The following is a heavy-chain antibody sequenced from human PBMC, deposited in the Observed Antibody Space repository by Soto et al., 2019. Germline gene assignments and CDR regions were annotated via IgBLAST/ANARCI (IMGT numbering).Heavy chain of an antibody. Sequence: QVQLQQWGAGLLKPSDTLSLTCAVNGASLSDYYWNWIRQPPGRGLEWLGEITHSGSAYYIPSLNSRLTISVHTPSNQLSLTLTSVTAAVTAIFHCRARGATGGQGTLVVVTP. V-gene: IGHV4-34*01. CDR1: GASLSDYY. CDR2: ITHSGSA. CDR3: RARGAT. J-gene: IGHJ4*02. D-gene: IGHD3-10*01.